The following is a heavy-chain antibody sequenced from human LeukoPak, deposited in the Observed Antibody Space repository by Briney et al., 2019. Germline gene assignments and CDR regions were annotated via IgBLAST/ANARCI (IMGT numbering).Heavy chain of an antibody. J-gene: IGHJ4*02. D-gene: IGHD3-10*02. CDR2: IYYSGST. CDR3: ARGLVSMVGSGPRVSPRHLDY. CDR1: GGSISSGGYY. V-gene: IGHV4-31*03. Sequence: SETLSLTCTVSGGSISSGGYYWSWIRQHPGKGLEWIGYIYYSGSTYYNPSLKSRVTISVDTSKNQFSLKLSSVTAADTAVYYCARGLVSMVGSGPRVSPRHLDYWGQGTLVTVSS.